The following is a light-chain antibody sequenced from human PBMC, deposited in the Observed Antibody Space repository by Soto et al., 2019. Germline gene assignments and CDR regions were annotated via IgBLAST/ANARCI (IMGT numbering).Light chain of an antibody. CDR2: DAS. CDR3: QQYKDWPPWYT. V-gene: IGKV3-15*01. J-gene: IGKJ2*01. Sequence: EIVMTQSPATLSVSPGERVTLPCRASQSVSSRLAWYQQKAGQAPRLLMYDASTRATGIPARFSGSGSGTEFTLTISSLQSEDFAVYYCQQYKDWPPWYTFGQGTKVEIK. CDR1: QSVSSR.